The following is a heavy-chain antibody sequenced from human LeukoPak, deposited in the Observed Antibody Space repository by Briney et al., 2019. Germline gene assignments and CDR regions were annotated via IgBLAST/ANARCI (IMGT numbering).Heavy chain of an antibody. CDR1: GYTFTSNY. V-gene: IGHV1-46*01. CDR3: ARDPQYGGY. D-gene: IGHD2-2*01. Sequence: ASVKVSCTAFGYTFTSNYTHWVRQAPGQGPEWMGVISPSGGSTTYAQKFQGRVTLTRDMSTSTDYLELSRLRSDDTAVYYCARDPQYGGYWGQGTLVTVSS. CDR2: ISPSGGST. J-gene: IGHJ4*02.